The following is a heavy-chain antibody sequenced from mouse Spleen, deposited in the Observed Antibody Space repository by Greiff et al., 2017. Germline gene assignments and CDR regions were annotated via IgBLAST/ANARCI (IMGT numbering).Heavy chain of an antibody. CDR2: ISSGSSTI. Sequence: EVKLVESGGGLVKPGGSLKLSCAASGFTFSDYGMHWVRQAPEKGLEWVAYISSGSSTIYYADTVKGRFTISRDNAKNTLFLQMTSLRSEDTAMYYCARPTGPYAMDYWGQGTSVTVSS. J-gene: IGHJ4*01. V-gene: IGHV5-17*01. D-gene: IGHD4-1*01. CDR3: ARPTGPYAMDY. CDR1: GFTFSDYG.